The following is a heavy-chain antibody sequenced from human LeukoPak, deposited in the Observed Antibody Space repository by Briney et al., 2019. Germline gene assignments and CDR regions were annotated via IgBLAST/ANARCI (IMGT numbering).Heavy chain of an antibody. Sequence: PGGSLRLSCAASGFTFDDYAMHWVRQAPGKGLEWVSGISWNSGSIGYADSVKGRFTISRDNAKNSLYLQMNSLRAEDTAVYYCASESIVVVTACFDYWGQGTLVTVSS. CDR3: ASESIVVVTACFDY. CDR1: GFTFDDYA. V-gene: IGHV3-9*01. CDR2: ISWNSGSI. D-gene: IGHD2-21*02. J-gene: IGHJ4*02.